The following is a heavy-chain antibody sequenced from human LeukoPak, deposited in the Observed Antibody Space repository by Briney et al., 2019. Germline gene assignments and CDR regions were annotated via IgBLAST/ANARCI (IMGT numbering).Heavy chain of an antibody. CDR3: ARHLGYYDILTGYRGGNWFDP. CDR1: GGSVSSGGYY. CDR2: IYYSGST. D-gene: IGHD3-9*01. Sequence: PSETLSLTCTVSGGSVSSGGYYWSWIRQPPGKGLEWIGYIYYSGSTDYNPSLKSRVTISVDTSKNQFSLKLSSVTAADTAVYYCARHLGYYDILTGYRGGNWFDPWGQGTLVTVSS. J-gene: IGHJ5*02. V-gene: IGHV4-61*08.